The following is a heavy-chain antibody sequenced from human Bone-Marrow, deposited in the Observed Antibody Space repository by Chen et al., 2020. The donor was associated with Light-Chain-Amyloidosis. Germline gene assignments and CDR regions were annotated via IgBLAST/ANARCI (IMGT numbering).Heavy chain of an antibody. Sequence: PSSTSSLLSSFSVHQLSRGYFWGWIRQPPGKGLEWIGVLDFYHGGSPYYSPSLKSRVTITADTAKNQFERKRKKGNAAEKDTYYCARGAVGGTTGVWGQGTLVTVSS. CDR1: VHQLSRGYF. CDR2: LDFYHGGSP. V-gene: IGHV4-38-2*02. CDR3: ARGAVGGTTGV. D-gene: IGHD1-26*01. J-gene: IGHJ4*02.